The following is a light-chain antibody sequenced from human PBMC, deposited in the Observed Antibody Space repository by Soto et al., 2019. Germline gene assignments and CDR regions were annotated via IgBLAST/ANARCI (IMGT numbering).Light chain of an antibody. CDR1: ASNLGGNP. V-gene: IGLV1-44*01. CDR2: TNH. J-gene: IGLJ2*01. CDR3: AAWDDSLTAVV. Sequence: QSVLTQPPSVSWTPGQKVSISCAGSASNLGGNPVNWYQHLPGAAPKLLIYTNHQRPSGIPDRFSGSKSGTSASLAISGLRSEDEDDFYCAAWDDSLTAVVVGGGTKLTVL.